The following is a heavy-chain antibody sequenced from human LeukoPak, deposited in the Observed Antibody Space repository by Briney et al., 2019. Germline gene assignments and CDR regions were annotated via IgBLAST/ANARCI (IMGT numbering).Heavy chain of an antibody. CDR1: GYTFTSYD. Sequence: ASVKVSCKASGYTFTSYDINWVRQATGQGLEWMGWMNPNSGNTGYAQKFQGRVTITRNTSISTAYMELSSLRSEDTAVYYCARVEAVFHYYYMDVWGKGTTVTVSS. D-gene: IGHD3-3*01. J-gene: IGHJ6*03. V-gene: IGHV1-8*03. CDR2: MNPNSGNT. CDR3: ARVEAVFHYYYMDV.